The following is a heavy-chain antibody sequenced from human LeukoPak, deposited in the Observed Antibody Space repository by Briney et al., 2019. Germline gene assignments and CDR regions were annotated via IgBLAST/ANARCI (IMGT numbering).Heavy chain of an antibody. CDR2: ISGSGGST. CDR1: GFTFSNYA. Sequence: GGSLRLSCTASGFTFSNYAMSWVRQAPGKGLEWVSAISGSGGSTYYAVSVKGRFTVSRDNSKNTLDLQMSSLRAEDTAIYCCAKDNSGNFLSPFDYWGQGTLVAVSS. CDR3: AKDNSGNFLSPFDY. D-gene: IGHD1-26*01. V-gene: IGHV3-23*01. J-gene: IGHJ4*02.